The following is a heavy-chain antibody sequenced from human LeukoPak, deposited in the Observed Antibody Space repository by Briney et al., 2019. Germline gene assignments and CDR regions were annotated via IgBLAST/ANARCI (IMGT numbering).Heavy chain of an antibody. CDR3: ARVGDFWSVYMDV. CDR1: DYTFTSYG. Sequence: ASVKVSCKASDYTFTSYGISWVRQAPGQGLEWMGWINPNSGGTNYAQKLQGRVTMTTDTSTSTAYMELRSLRSDDTAVYYCARVGDFWSVYMDVWGKGTTVTVSS. V-gene: IGHV1-18*01. J-gene: IGHJ6*03. CDR2: INPNSGGT. D-gene: IGHD3-3*01.